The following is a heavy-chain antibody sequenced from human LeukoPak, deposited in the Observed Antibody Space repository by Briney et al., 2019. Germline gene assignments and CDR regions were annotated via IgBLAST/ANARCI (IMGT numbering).Heavy chain of an antibody. CDR3: ARGGSEQLSPPFDS. CDR1: GYTFTTYY. D-gene: IGHD3-10*01. V-gene: IGHV1-46*01. Sequence: ASVKVSCKASGYTFTTYYMHWVRQAPGQGLEWMALINPSGGSTNYAQKFQGRVTMTRDTSTSTAYMELSSLRSGDTALYYCARGGSEQLSPPFDSWGQGTLVTVSS. CDR2: INPSGGST. J-gene: IGHJ4*02.